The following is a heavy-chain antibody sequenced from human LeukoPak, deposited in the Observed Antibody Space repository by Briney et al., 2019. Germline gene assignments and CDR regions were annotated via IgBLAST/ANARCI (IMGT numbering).Heavy chain of an antibody. D-gene: IGHD6-13*01. Sequence: GGSLRLSCAASGFTFSNYWMSWVRQAPGKGLEWVSLISGNGGSTYYADSVKGRFTISRHNSKNTLYLQMNSLRAEDTAVYYCARFKVVAAAGNRNYYYYYGMDVWGQGTTVTVSS. V-gene: IGHV3-23*01. CDR2: ISGNGGST. CDR3: ARFKVVAAAGNRNYYYYYGMDV. CDR1: GFTFSNYW. J-gene: IGHJ6*02.